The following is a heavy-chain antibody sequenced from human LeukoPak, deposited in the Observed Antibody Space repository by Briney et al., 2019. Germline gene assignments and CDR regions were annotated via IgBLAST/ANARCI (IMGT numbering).Heavy chain of an antibody. CDR1: GFTFSNAW. V-gene: IGHV3-15*01. CDR2: IKSKTDGGTT. Sequence: GGSLRLSCAASGFTFSNAWMSWVRQAPGKGLEWVGRIKSKTDGGTTDYAAPVKGRFTISRDDSKNTLYLQMNSLRTEDTAVYYCTTDGGSYYGSGSYTPVDYFGYWGQGTLVTVSS. J-gene: IGHJ4*02. CDR3: TTDGGSYYGSGSYTPVDYFGY. D-gene: IGHD3-10*01.